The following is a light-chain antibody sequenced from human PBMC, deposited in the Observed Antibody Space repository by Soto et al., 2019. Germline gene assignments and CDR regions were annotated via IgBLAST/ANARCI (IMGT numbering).Light chain of an antibody. J-gene: IGLJ1*01. V-gene: IGLV2-23*01. CDR1: SSDVGSYNL. CDR2: EGT. Sequence: QPVLTQPASVSGAPGQSITISCSGTSSDVGSYNLVSWFQQLPGKVPKLIIYEGTKRPSGVSDRFSGSKSGYTASLTISGLQAEDAADYYCFSYAGNSVYVFGTGTKVTVL. CDR3: FSYAGNSVYV.